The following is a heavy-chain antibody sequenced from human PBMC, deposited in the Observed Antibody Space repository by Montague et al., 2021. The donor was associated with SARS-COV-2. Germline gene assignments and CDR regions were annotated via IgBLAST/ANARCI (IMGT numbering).Heavy chain of an antibody. CDR3: ASMVRAQVYYFDY. J-gene: IGHJ4*02. V-gene: IGHV4-39*01. CDR2: IFYSGST. Sequence: SETLSLTCTVSGGSISSSSYYWGWIRQPPGKGLEWIGSIFYSGSTDYXXXLKSRVTISVDTSKNQFSLKLSSVTAADTAVYYCASMVRAQVYYFDYWGQGTLDTVSS. CDR1: GGSISSSSYY. D-gene: IGHD3-10*01.